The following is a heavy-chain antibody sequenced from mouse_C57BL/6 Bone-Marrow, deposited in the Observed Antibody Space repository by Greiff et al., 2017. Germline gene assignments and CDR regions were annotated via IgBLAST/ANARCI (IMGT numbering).Heavy chain of an antibody. Sequence: VQLKQSGPELVKPGASVKISCKASGYSFTDYNMNWVKQSKGKSLEWIGVINPNYGTSSYNQKFKGKATLTVDQSSSTAYMQLNSLTSEDSAVDYCARGYDYDYAMDYWGQGTSVTVSS. J-gene: IGHJ4*01. CDR3: ARGYDYDYAMDY. D-gene: IGHD2-4*01. V-gene: IGHV1-39*01. CDR1: GYSFTDYN. CDR2: INPNYGTS.